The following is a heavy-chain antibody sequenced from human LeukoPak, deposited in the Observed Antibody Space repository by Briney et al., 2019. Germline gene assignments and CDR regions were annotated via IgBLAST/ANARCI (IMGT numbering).Heavy chain of an antibody. Sequence: GGSLRLSCAASGFTFSSYSMNWVRQAPGKGLEWVSSISSISSYIYYADSVKGRFTISRDNAKNSLYLQMNSLRAEDTAVYYCARGGGTTYYGSGSYPYYFDYWGQGTLVTVSS. D-gene: IGHD3-10*01. CDR1: GFTFSSYS. V-gene: IGHV3-21*01. CDR3: ARGGGTTYYGSGSYPYYFDY. CDR2: ISSISSYI. J-gene: IGHJ4*02.